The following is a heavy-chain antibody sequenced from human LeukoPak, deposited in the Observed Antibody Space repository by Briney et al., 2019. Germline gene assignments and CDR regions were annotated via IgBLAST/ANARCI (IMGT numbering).Heavy chain of an antibody. J-gene: IGHJ3*02. Sequence: GGSLRLSCAASGFTFSSYSMNWVRQAPGKGLEWVSSISSSSSYIYYADSVKGRFTISRDNAKNSLYLQMNSLRAEDTAVYYCAREAVFRLDESPYDAFDIWGQGTMVTVSS. D-gene: IGHD1-1*01. CDR2: ISSSSSYI. V-gene: IGHV3-21*01. CDR1: GFTFSSYS. CDR3: AREAVFRLDESPYDAFDI.